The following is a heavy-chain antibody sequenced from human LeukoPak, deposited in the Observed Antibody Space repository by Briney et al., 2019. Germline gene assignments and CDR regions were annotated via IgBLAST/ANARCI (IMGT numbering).Heavy chain of an antibody. Sequence: GGSLRLSCGASGFAFSSYAISWVRQAPGKGLEWFSAISGSGGSTYYADSVKGRFTISRDNSKNTLYLQMNSLRAEDTAVYYCANVGYYDSSGYYFLWGQGTLVTVSS. J-gene: IGHJ4*02. V-gene: IGHV3-23*01. CDR3: ANVGYYDSSGYYFL. D-gene: IGHD3-22*01. CDR1: GFAFSSYA. CDR2: ISGSGGST.